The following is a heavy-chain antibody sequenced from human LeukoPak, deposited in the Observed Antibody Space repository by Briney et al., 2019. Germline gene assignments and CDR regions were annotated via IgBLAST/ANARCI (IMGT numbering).Heavy chain of an antibody. D-gene: IGHD6-13*01. J-gene: IGHJ5*02. CDR3: ARECSWYRSNWFDP. Sequence: GGSLRLSCAASGFTFSDYYMSWIRQAPGKGLEWVSYISSSGSTIYYADSVKGRFTISRDNAKNSLCLQMNSLRAEDTAVYYCARECSWYRSNWFDPWGQGTLATVSS. CDR1: GFTFSDYY. V-gene: IGHV3-11*01. CDR2: ISSSGSTI.